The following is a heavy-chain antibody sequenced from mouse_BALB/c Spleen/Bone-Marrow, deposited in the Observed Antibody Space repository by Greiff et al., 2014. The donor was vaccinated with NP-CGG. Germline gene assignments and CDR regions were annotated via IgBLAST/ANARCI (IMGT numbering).Heavy chain of an antibody. D-gene: IGHD2-4*01. J-gene: IGHJ2*01. CDR1: GYTFTRYW. CDR3: ARMITTRGFDY. Sequence: QVQLQQSGAELLKPGTSVKLSCKASGYTFTRYWMHWVKQRPGQGLEWLGELNPSNGHTNYNGKFKNKATVTVDKSSSTAYMQLSSLTSEDSAVYYCARMITTRGFDYWGQGTTLTVSS. V-gene: IGHV1S81*02. CDR2: LNPSNGHT.